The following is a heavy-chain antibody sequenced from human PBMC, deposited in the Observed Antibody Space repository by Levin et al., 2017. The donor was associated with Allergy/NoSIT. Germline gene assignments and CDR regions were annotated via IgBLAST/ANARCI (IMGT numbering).Heavy chain of an antibody. V-gene: IGHV4-59*01. CDR1: GGSISSYY. CDR2: IYYSGST. Sequence: SETLSLTCTVSGGSISSYYWSWIRQPPGKGLEWIGYIYYSGSTNYNPSLKSRVTISVDTSKNQFSLKLSSVTAADTAVYYCARGWYFDYWGQGTLVTVSS. J-gene: IGHJ4*02. CDR3: ARGWYFDY.